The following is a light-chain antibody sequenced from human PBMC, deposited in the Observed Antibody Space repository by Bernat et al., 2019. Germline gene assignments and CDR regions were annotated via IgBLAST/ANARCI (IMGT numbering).Light chain of an antibody. CDR3: QVWDSSSDHPNWL. Sequence: SYVLTQPPSVSVAPGKTARITCGGNNIGSKSVHWYQQKPGQAPVLVIYYDSDRPSGIPERFSGSNSGNTATLTISRVEAGDEADYYCQVWDSSSDHPNWLFGGGTKLTVL. CDR2: YDS. CDR1: NIGSKS. J-gene: IGLJ3*02. V-gene: IGLV3-21*04.